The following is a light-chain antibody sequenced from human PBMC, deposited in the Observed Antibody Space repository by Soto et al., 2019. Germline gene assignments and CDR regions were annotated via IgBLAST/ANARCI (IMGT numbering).Light chain of an antibody. J-gene: IGKJ1*01. CDR2: GAS. Sequence: IVLTHSPATLSLALVERPTLSCRASQSASNTYLAWYQQKPGQAPRLLIYGASSRATGVPARFSGSGSGTEFTLTISNLQSEDFAVYYCQQYDKWPRTFGQGTKVDIK. CDR3: QQYDKWPRT. V-gene: IGKV3-15*01. CDR1: QSASNTY.